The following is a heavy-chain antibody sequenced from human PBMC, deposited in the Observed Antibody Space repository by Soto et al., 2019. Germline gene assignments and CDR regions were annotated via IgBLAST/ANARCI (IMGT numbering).Heavy chain of an antibody. J-gene: IGHJ4*02. V-gene: IGHV3-21*01. CDR3: ARDGAHSRLTDY. CDR1: GFTFSSYS. CDR2: ISSSSSYI. D-gene: IGHD3-10*01. Sequence: EVQLVESGGGLVKPGGSLRLSCAASGFTFSSYSMNWVRQAPGKGLEWVSSISSSSSYIYYADSVKGRFTISRDNAKNSLYLQMNSLRAEDTAVYYCARDGAHSRLTDYWGQGTLVTVSS.